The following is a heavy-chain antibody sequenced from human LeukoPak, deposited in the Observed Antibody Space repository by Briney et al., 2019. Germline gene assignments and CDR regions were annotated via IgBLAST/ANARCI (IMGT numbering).Heavy chain of an antibody. J-gene: IGHJ6*03. Sequence: RASVKVSCKASGYTFTSYYMHWVRQAPGQGLEWMGIINPSGGSTSYAQKFQGRVTMTRDMSTSTAYMELSSLRSEDTAVYYCARDSIVATIDLRYYYYYMDVWGKGTTVTIPS. V-gene: IGHV1-46*01. D-gene: IGHD5-12*01. CDR1: GYTFTSYY. CDR2: INPSGGST. CDR3: ARDSIVATIDLRYYYYYMDV.